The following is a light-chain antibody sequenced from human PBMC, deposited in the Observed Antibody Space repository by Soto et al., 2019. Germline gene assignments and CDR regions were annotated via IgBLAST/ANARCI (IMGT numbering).Light chain of an antibody. CDR1: QSVLYSSNNKNY. CDR2: WAS. Sequence: DIVMTQSPDSLAVSLGERATIYCKSSQSVLYSSNNKNYLAWYQQKTGQPPKLLIFWASTRESGVPDRFSGSGSGTDFTLTISSLQAEDVAVYYCQQYYNTPYTFGQGTKLEIK. CDR3: QQYYNTPYT. J-gene: IGKJ2*01. V-gene: IGKV4-1*01.